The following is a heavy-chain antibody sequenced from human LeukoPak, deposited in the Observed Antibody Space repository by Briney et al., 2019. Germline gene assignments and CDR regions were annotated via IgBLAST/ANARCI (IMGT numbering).Heavy chain of an antibody. D-gene: IGHD4/OR15-4a*01. V-gene: IGHV3-20*04. CDR2: INWNGGST. Sequence: GGSLRLSCAASGFTFDDYGMSWFRQAPGKGLEWVPGINWNGGSTGYADSVKGRFTISRDNAKNSLYLQMNSLRAEDTALYYCARDGGSLDDYGDYWGQGTLVTVSS. CDR1: GFTFDDYG. J-gene: IGHJ4*02. CDR3: ARDGGSLDDYGDY.